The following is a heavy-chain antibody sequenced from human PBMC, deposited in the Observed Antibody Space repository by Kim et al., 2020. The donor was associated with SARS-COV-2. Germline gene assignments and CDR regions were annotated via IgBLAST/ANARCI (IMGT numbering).Heavy chain of an antibody. Sequence: SETLSLTCAVYGGSFSGYYWSWIRQPPGKGLEWIGEINHSGSTNYNPSLKSRVTISVDTSKNQFSLKLSSVTAADTAVYYCARGLLRYFDWLPEYYFDYWGQGTLVTVSS. CDR1: GGSFSGYY. D-gene: IGHD3-9*01. V-gene: IGHV4-34*01. CDR2: INHSGST. J-gene: IGHJ4*02. CDR3: ARGLLRYFDWLPEYYFDY.